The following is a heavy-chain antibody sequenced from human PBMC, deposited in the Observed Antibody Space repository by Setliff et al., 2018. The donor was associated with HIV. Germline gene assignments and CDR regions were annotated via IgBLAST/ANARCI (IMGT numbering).Heavy chain of an antibody. CDR1: GYSISSGYY. J-gene: IGHJ6*02. CDR2: IDHSGST. D-gene: IGHD6-19*01. Sequence: SETLSLTCTVSGYSISSGYYWGWIRQPPGRGLEWIGSIDHSGSTYYNPSLKSRVTISVDTSKNQFSLKLSSVTAADTAVYYCARDDSSGWHFYYYYGMDVWGQGTTVTVSS. V-gene: IGHV4-38-2*02. CDR3: ARDDSSGWHFYYYYGMDV.